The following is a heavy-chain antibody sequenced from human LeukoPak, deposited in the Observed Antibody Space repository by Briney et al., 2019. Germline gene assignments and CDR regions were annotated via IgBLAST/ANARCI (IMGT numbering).Heavy chain of an antibody. J-gene: IGHJ6*02. D-gene: IGHD1-20*01. V-gene: IGHV3-48*03. CDR2: ISSSGSTI. Sequence: GGSLRLSCAASGFTFSSYEMNWVRQAPGKGLEWVSYISSSGSTIYYADSVKGRFTISRDNAKNSLYLQMNSLRAEDTAVYYWARLSNWNLYYYYYYGMDVWGQGTTVTVSS. CDR1: GFTFSSYE. CDR3: ARLSNWNLYYYYYYGMDV.